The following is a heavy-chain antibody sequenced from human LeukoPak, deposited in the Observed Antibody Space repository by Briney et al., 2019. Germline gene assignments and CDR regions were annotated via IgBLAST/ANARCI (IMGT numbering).Heavy chain of an antibody. CDR1: GFTVSSNY. Sequence: GGSLRLSCAASGFTVSSNYMRWVRQAPGKGLEWVSVMYNSGDTYYADSVKGRFTISRDNSKNTLYLQMNSLRAEDTAVYYCARDVRYCSGGSCSSWGPGTLVTVSS. CDR2: MYNSGDT. J-gene: IGHJ4*02. V-gene: IGHV3-53*01. D-gene: IGHD2-15*01. CDR3: ARDVRYCSGGSCSS.